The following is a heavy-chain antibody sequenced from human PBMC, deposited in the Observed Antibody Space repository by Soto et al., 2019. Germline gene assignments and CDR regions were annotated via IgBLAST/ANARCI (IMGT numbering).Heavy chain of an antibody. D-gene: IGHD3-3*01. V-gene: IGHV4-39*01. Sequence: QLQLQESGPGLVKPSETLSLTCTVSGGSISSSSYYWGWIRQPPGKGLEWIGSIYYSGSTYYNPSLKSRVTISVDTSKNQFSLKLSSVTAADTAVYYCARRFWSGYYISWGQGTLVTVSS. CDR2: IYYSGST. CDR1: GGSISSSSYY. J-gene: IGHJ5*02. CDR3: ARRFWSGYYIS.